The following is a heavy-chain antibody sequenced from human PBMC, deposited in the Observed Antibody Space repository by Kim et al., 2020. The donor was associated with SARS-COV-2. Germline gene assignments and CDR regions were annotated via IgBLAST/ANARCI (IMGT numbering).Heavy chain of an antibody. CDR3: AKDVVLLWFGELFDY. J-gene: IGHJ4*02. CDR1: GFTFSSYA. D-gene: IGHD3-10*01. CDR2: ISGSGGST. V-gene: IGHV3-23*01. Sequence: GGSLRLSCAASGFTFSSYAMSWVRQAPGKGLEWVSAISGSGGSTYYADSVKGRFTISRDNSKNTLYLQMNSLRAEDTAVYYCAKDVVLLWFGELFDYWGQGTLVTVSS.